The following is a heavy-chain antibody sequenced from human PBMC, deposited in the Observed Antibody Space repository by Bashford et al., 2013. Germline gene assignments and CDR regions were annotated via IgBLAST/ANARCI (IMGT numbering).Heavy chain of an antibody. V-gene: IGHV5-51*01. J-gene: IGHJ4*02. CDR2: IYPSDSDT. CDR1: GYNFPNYW. CDR3: ARQHSESYYGAFDN. D-gene: IGHD1-26*01. Sequence: GESLKISCKGSGYNFPNYWIGWVRQMPGKGLEWMGIIYPSDSDTRYSPSFKGQVTFSVDKSMTTAYLHWSSLKASDTAIYYCARQHSESYYGAFDNWGQGTLVTVSS.